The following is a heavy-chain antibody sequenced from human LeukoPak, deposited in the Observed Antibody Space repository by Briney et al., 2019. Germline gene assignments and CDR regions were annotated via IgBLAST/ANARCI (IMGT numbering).Heavy chain of an antibody. V-gene: IGHV3-23*01. CDR3: AKRGYCSSTSCYQPSALDY. CDR1: GFTFSSYA. J-gene: IGHJ4*02. Sequence: GGSLRLSCAASGFTFSSYAMSWVRQAPGKGLEWVSAISGSGGSTYYADSVKGRFTISRDNSKNTLYLQMNSLRAEDTAVYYCAKRGYCSSTSCYQPSALDYWGQGTLVTVSS. CDR2: ISGSGGST. D-gene: IGHD2-2*01.